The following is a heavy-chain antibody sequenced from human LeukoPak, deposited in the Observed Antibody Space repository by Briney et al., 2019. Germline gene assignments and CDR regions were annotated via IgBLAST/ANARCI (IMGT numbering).Heavy chain of an antibody. Sequence: GGSLRLSCAASGFTFSSYAMSWVRQAPGKGLEWVSAISGSGGSTYCADSVKGRFTISRDNSKNTLYLQMNSLRAEDTAVYYCAKGYDFWTYNWFDPWGQGTLVTVSS. V-gene: IGHV3-23*01. CDR2: ISGSGGST. CDR3: AKGYDFWTYNWFDP. J-gene: IGHJ5*02. CDR1: GFTFSSYA. D-gene: IGHD3-3*01.